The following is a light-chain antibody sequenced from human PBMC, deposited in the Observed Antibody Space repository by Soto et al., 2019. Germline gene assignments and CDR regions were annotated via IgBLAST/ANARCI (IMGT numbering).Light chain of an antibody. CDR3: QQAGT. CDR1: QSVSSN. V-gene: IGKV3-15*01. Sequence: EIVMTQSPATLSVSPGERATLSCRASQSVSSNLAWYQQKPVQAPRLLIYGASTRATGIPARFSGSGSGTEFILTISSLQSEDFAVYYCQQAGTFGPGTKVDIK. J-gene: IGKJ3*01. CDR2: GAS.